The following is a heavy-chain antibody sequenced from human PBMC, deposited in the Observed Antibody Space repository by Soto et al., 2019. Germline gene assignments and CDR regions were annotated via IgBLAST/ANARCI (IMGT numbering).Heavy chain of an antibody. J-gene: IGHJ4*01. D-gene: IGHD6-13*01. CDR2: IYYSGTT. CDR3: ARDAPSSTYYDY. V-gene: IGHV4-59*01. CDR1: GGSISNYY. Sequence: QVQLQESGPGLVKPSETLSLTCTVSGGSISNYYWTWIRQPPGKGLEWIGYIYYSGTTNYNHSLKSRVTVSVDTSKNQFALKLSSVTAADTAVYYCARDAPSSTYYDYWGHGTLVTVSS.